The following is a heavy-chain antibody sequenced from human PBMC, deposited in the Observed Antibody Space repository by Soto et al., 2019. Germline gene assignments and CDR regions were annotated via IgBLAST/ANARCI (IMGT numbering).Heavy chain of an antibody. D-gene: IGHD5-18*01. CDR2: IYYSGST. CDR1: GGSISSYY. Sequence: SETLSLTCTVSGGSISSYYWSWIRQPPGKGLEWIGYIYYSGSTNYNPSLKSRVTISVDTSKNQFSLKLSSVTAADTAVYYCARQGGYSYEIDYWGQGTQVPVSS. J-gene: IGHJ4*02. V-gene: IGHV4-59*08. CDR3: ARQGGYSYEIDY.